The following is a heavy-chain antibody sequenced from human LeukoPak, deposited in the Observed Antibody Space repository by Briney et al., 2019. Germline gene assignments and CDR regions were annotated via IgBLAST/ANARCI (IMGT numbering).Heavy chain of an antibody. V-gene: IGHV3-7*01. D-gene: IGHD3-22*01. J-gene: IGHJ4*02. CDR1: RFTFSGYW. CDR2: IKQDGSEK. Sequence: GGSLRLSCAASRFTFSGYWMSWVRQAPGQGLEWVANIKQDGSEKYYVDSVKGRFTISRDNAKNSLYLQMNSLRAEDTAVYYCAKDHYYDSSGYFDYWGQGTLVTVSS. CDR3: AKDHYYDSSGYFDY.